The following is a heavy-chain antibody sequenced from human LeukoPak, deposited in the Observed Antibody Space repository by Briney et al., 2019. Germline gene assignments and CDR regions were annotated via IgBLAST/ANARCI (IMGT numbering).Heavy chain of an antibody. CDR2: INHSGTT. V-gene: IGHV4-34*01. J-gene: IGHJ4*02. D-gene: IGHD2-21*01. Sequence: SETLPLTCAGYGGSFSSYFWTWIRQTPGKGLEWIGEINHSGTTNYNPSLKSRVTMSVDTSKDQFSLKLMSVTAADTVVYYCARRRKVVRAGFDYWDQGTRVIVSS. CDR3: ARRRKVVRAGFDY. CDR1: GGSFSSYF.